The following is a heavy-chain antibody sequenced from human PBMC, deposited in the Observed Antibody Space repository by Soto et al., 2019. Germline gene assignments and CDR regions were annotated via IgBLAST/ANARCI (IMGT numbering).Heavy chain of an antibody. CDR1: GYPFGGYA. Sequence: QVQLVQSGAEVKKPGASVKASCKASGYPFGGYAIGWVRQAPGQGLEWMGWVSAHTGDSGYAQRFQGRVTLTTETSTSTAYMELRGLRSDDTAVYYCARPSTSSGDYGLSFDYWGQGTLVTVSS. J-gene: IGHJ4*02. CDR3: ARPSTSSGDYGLSFDY. CDR2: VSAHTGDS. D-gene: IGHD4-17*01. V-gene: IGHV1-18*01.